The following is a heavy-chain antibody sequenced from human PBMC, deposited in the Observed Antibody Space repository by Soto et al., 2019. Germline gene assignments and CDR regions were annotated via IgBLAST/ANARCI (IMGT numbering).Heavy chain of an antibody. D-gene: IGHD6-19*01. CDR3: AKSSWLVHYFDY. Sequence: GGSLRLSCAASGFTFSIYAMSWVRQAPGKGMEWVSGISGSGGSTYYADSVKGRFTISRDNSKNTLYLQMNSLRAEDTAVYYCAKSSWLVHYFDYWGQGTLVTVPS. CDR1: GFTFSIYA. J-gene: IGHJ4*02. CDR2: ISGSGGST. V-gene: IGHV3-23*01.